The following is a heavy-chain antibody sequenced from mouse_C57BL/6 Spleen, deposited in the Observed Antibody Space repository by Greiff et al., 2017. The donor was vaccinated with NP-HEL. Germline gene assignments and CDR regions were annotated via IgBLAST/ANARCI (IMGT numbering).Heavy chain of an antibody. CDR2: INPSSGYT. CDR3: AREPLITRALDY. J-gene: IGHJ2*01. Sequence: QVQLQQSGAELVKPGASVKLSCKASGYTFTSYWMHWVKQRPGQGLEWIGYINPSSGYTKYNQKFKDKATLTADKSSSTAYMQLSSLTSEDSAVYYCAREPLITRALDYWGQGTTLTVSS. V-gene: IGHV1-7*01. D-gene: IGHD1-2*01. CDR1: GYTFTSYW.